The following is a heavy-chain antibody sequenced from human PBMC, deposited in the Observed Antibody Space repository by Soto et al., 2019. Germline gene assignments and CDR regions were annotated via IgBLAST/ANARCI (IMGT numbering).Heavy chain of an antibody. D-gene: IGHD4-17*01. CDR2: ISGSGGST. V-gene: IGHV3-23*01. Sequence: SGGSMRLSSAASGLTLSSYAMSLARKTPGKGLEWVSAISGSGGSTYYADSVKGRFTISRDNSKNTLYLQMNSLRAEDTAVYYCAKLRRYGGNYFDYWGQGTLVTVSS. CDR3: AKLRRYGGNYFDY. J-gene: IGHJ4*02. CDR1: GLTLSSYA.